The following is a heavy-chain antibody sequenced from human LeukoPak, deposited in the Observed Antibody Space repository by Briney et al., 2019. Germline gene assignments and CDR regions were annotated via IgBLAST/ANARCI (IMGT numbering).Heavy chain of an antibody. D-gene: IGHD6-19*01. V-gene: IGHV3-30-3*02. J-gene: IGHJ4*02. CDR2: ISYDGSNK. Sequence: PGGSLRLSCAASGFTFSSYAMHWVRQAPGKGLEWVAVISYDGSNKYYANSVKGRFTISRDNSKNTPYLQMNSLRAEDAALYSCAKLVAVAGTDDYWGQGTLVTVSS. CDR3: AKLVAVAGTDDY. CDR1: GFTFSSYA.